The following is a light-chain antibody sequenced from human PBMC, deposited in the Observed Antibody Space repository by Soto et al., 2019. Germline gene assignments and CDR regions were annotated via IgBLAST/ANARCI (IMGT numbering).Light chain of an antibody. Sequence: EIVLTQSPGTLSLSPGERATLSCRASQTVSRNYLAWYQQKPGQTPSLLIHGASNRATGIPERISGSWSETDFTLIISRLEPEDFAVYYCQQYASSPLTFGGGTKVEIK. CDR3: QQYASSPLT. CDR1: QTVSRNY. J-gene: IGKJ4*01. CDR2: GAS. V-gene: IGKV3-20*01.